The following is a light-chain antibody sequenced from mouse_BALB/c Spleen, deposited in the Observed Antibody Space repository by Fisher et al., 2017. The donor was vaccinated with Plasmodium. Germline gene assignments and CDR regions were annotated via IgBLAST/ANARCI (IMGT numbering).Light chain of an antibody. Sequence: DIVLTQSTVTLSVTPGDSVSLSCRASQSISSNLHWYHQKLHESPRILINYTSQSISGIPSMFSGSGSWTDFTLSINNVETEDFGMYFCQQSNSWPLTFGAGTKLELK. V-gene: IGKV5-43*01. CDR2: YTS. CDR1: QSISSN. J-gene: IGKJ5*01. CDR3: QQSNSWPLT.